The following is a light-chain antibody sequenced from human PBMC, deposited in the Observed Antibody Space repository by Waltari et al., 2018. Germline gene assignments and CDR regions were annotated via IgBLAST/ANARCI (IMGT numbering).Light chain of an antibody. CDR3: AAWDDSLNGPV. J-gene: IGLJ3*02. V-gene: IGLV1-44*01. Sequence: QSVLPQPPSASGTPGQRVTISCSGSSSNIGSNTVNWYQQLPGTAPKLLIYSNNQRPSGVPDRFSGSKSGTSASLAISGLQSEDEADYYCAAWDDSLNGPVFGGG. CDR1: SSNIGSNT. CDR2: SNN.